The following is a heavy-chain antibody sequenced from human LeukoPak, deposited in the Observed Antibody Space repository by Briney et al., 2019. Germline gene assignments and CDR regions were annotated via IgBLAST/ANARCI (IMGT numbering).Heavy chain of an antibody. CDR2: ISWNSGSI. Sequence: GGSLRLSCAASGFTFDDYAMHWVRQAPGKGLEWVSGISWNSGSIGYADSVKGRFTISKDNAKNSLYLQMNSLRAEDTAVYYCAREPLLDYWGQGTLVTVSS. CDR3: AREPLLDY. J-gene: IGHJ4*02. CDR1: GFTFDDYA. V-gene: IGHV3-9*01.